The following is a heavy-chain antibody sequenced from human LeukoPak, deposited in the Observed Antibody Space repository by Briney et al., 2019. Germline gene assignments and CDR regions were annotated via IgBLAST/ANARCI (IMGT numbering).Heavy chain of an antibody. V-gene: IGHV3-23*01. D-gene: IGHD6-13*01. CDR1: GFTFSSYA. Sequence: GGSLRLSCAASGFTFSSYAMSWVRQAPGKGLEWDSAISGSGGSTYYADSVKGRFTISRDNSKNTLYLQMNSLRAEDTAVYYCAKALHSSSWYVPSFDYWGQGTLVTVSS. J-gene: IGHJ4*02. CDR3: AKALHSSSWYVPSFDY. CDR2: ISGSGGST.